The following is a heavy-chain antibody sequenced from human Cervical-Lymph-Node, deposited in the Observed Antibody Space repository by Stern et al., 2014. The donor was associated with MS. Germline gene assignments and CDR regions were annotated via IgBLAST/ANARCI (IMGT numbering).Heavy chain of an antibody. D-gene: IGHD4-11*01. Sequence: QVQLVQSGAEVKKPGASVKVSCKTSGYTFSSYGTIWVRQAPGQGLAWRGRISDYNGNTNYAQKVLGKITMTTDTSTITASLELRSVRSDDTAGYYCARIAMTRYFDYWGQGTLVNVSS. CDR1: GYTFSSYG. J-gene: IGHJ4*02. V-gene: IGHV1-18*01. CDR2: ISDYNGNT. CDR3: ARIAMTRYFDY.